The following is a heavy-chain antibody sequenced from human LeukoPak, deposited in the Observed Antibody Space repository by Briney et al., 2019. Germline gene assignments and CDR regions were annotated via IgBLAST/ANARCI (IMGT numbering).Heavy chain of an antibody. CDR2: IYSGGST. CDR3: ARNNYYDSSGSLDY. J-gene: IGHJ4*02. Sequence: GGSLRLSCAASGFTVSSNYMSWVRQAPGKGLEWVSVIYSGGSTYYADSVKGRFTISRDNSKNTLYLQMNSLRAEDAAVYYCARNNYYDSSGSLDYWGQGPLVTVSS. D-gene: IGHD3-22*01. V-gene: IGHV3-53*01. CDR1: GFTVSSNY.